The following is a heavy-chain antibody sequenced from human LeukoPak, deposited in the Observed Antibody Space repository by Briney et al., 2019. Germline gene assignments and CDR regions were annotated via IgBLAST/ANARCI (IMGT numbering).Heavy chain of an antibody. CDR3: ARSKYCSSTSCYFLDY. D-gene: IGHD2-2*01. J-gene: IGHJ4*02. V-gene: IGHV3-33*01. CDR2: IWYDGSNK. Sequence: GGSLRLSCAASGFTFSSYGMHWVRQAPGKGPEWVAVIWYDGSNKYYADSVKGRFTISRDNSKNTLYLQMNSLRAEDTAVYYCARSKYCSSTSCYFLDYWGQGTLVTVSS. CDR1: GFTFSSYG.